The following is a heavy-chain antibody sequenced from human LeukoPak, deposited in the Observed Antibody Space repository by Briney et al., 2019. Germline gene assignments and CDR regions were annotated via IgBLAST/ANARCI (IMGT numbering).Heavy chain of an antibody. Sequence: SETLSLTCAVYGGSFSGYYWSWIRQPPGKGLGWIGEINHSGSTNYNPSLKSRVTISVDTSKNQFSLKLSSVTAADTAVYYCARGITMIVGNTYFDYWGQGTLVTVSS. CDR1: GGSFSGYY. D-gene: IGHD3-22*01. V-gene: IGHV4-34*01. J-gene: IGHJ4*02. CDR2: INHSGST. CDR3: ARGITMIVGNTYFDY.